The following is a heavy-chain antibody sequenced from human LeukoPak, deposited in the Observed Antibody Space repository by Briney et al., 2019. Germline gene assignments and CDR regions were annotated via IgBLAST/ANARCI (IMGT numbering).Heavy chain of an antibody. CDR2: ISYDGSSK. V-gene: IGHV3-30*04. Sequence: GGSLRLSCAASGFTFSSYAMHWVRQAPGKGLEWVAVISYDGSSKYYADSVKGRFTISRDNSKNTLYLQMNSLRAEDTAVYYCARGAFRAEGFYYWGQGTLVNVSS. CDR1: GFTFSSYA. CDR3: ARGAFRAEGFYY. D-gene: IGHD3-10*01. J-gene: IGHJ4*02.